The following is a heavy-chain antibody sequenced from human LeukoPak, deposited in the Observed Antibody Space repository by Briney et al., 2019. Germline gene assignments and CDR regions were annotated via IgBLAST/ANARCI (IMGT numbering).Heavy chain of an antibody. D-gene: IGHD6-19*01. CDR1: GFTFSSYA. J-gene: IGHJ6*02. Sequence: GGSLRLSCAASGFTFSSYAMHWVRQAPGKGLEWVAVISYDGSNKYYADSVKGRFTISRDNSKNTLYLQMNSLRAEDTAVYYCAREGGSGWYTYCYYGMDVWGQGTTVTVSS. V-gene: IGHV3-30-3*01. CDR2: ISYDGSNK. CDR3: AREGGSGWYTYCYYGMDV.